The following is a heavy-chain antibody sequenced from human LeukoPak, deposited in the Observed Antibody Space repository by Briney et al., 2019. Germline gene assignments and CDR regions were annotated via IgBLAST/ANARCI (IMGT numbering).Heavy chain of an antibody. Sequence: PSETLSLTCTVSGGSINSYYWSWIRQSPGKGLEWIGYIYFLGNTNYNPSLKSRVTISVDTSKNQFSLKLSSVTAADTAVYYCARHPGVTGSRYYFDYWGQGTLVTVSS. CDR1: GGSINSYY. D-gene: IGHD6-19*01. CDR3: ARHPGVTGSRYYFDY. V-gene: IGHV4-59*08. CDR2: IYFLGNT. J-gene: IGHJ4*02.